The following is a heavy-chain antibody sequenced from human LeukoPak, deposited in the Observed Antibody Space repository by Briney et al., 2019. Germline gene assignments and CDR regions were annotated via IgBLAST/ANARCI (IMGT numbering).Heavy chain of an antibody. CDR3: ARDSRGVTIFGVVIMGMDV. V-gene: IGHV1-69*04. CDR2: TIPILGIA. D-gene: IGHD3-3*01. Sequence: ASVKVSCKASGGTFSSYAISWVRQAPGQGLEWMGRTIPILGIANYAQKFQGRVTITADKSTSTAYMELSSLRSEDTAVYYCARDSRGVTIFGVVIMGMDVWGQGTTVTVSS. J-gene: IGHJ6*02. CDR1: GGTFSSYA.